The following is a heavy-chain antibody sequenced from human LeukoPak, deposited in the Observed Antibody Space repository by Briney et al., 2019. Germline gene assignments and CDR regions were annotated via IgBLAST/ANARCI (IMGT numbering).Heavy chain of an antibody. CDR2: ISYDGSNK. J-gene: IGHJ1*01. CDR3: ARATPAVAGRGYFQH. Sequence: GGSLRLSCAASGFTFSSHAMHWVRQAPGKGLEWVAVISYDGSNKYYADSVKGRFTISRDNSKNTLYLQMNSLRAEDTAVYYCARATPAVAGRGYFQHWGQGTLVTVSS. D-gene: IGHD6-19*01. CDR1: GFTFSSHA. V-gene: IGHV3-30*04.